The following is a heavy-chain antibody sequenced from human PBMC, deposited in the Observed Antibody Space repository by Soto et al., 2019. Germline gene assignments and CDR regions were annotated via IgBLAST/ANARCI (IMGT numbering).Heavy chain of an antibody. D-gene: IGHD4-17*01. V-gene: IGHV1-2*02. Sequence: QVQMVQSGPEVKKPGASVKISCKASEQTITGHYIQWVRQAPGQGLEWLGWINPKGDGKKYAQHFQGRITVTRDTAINTCYMELRALTSDDTAVYYCASGPLSYTNKDYLEQGGQGTLVTVSS. CDR1: EQTITGHY. J-gene: IGHJ4*02. CDR2: INPKGDGK. CDR3: ASGPLSYTNKDYLEQ.